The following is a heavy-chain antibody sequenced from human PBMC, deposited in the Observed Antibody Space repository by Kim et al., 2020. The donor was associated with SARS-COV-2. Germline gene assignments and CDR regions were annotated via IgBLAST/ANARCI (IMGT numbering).Heavy chain of an antibody. V-gene: IGHV4-59*01. D-gene: IGHD1-26*01. CDR1: GDSLSTYY. CDR3: AGGIGEVGIFDF. J-gene: IGHJ4*02. CDR2: IYYNGRT. Sequence: SETLSLTCTVSGDSLSTYYWNWIRLSPGKGLEWIGNIYYNGRTNYNPSLKSRVTTSVDTSTNQFSLNLTSVTAADTAVYYCAGGIGEVGIFDFWGQGTLV.